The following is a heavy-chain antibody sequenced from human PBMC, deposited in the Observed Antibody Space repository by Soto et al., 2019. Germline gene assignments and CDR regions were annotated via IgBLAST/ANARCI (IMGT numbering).Heavy chain of an antibody. CDR2: INPNSGGT. Sequence: ASVKVSCKASGYTFTGYYMHWVRQAPGQGLEWMGWINPNSGGTNYAQKFQGWVTMTRDTSISTAYMELSRLRSDDTAVYYCARGKEAMVNSHAFDIWGQGTMVTVSS. V-gene: IGHV1-2*04. CDR3: ARGKEAMVNSHAFDI. D-gene: IGHD5-18*01. CDR1: GYTFTGYY. J-gene: IGHJ3*02.